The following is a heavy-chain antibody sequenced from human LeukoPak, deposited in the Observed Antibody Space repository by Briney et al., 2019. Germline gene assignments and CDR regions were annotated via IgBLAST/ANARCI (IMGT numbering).Heavy chain of an antibody. CDR1: GFTFSTYE. CDR3: ARPLGYGDYIPLEY. V-gene: IGHV3-48*03. CDR2: ISSSGSTI. Sequence: GGSLRLSCAASGFTFSTYEMNWVRQAPGKGLEWVSYISSSGSTIYYADSVKGRFTISRDNAKKSLYLQMNSLRAEDTAVYYCARPLGYGDYIPLEYWSQGTLVTVSS. J-gene: IGHJ4*02. D-gene: IGHD4-17*01.